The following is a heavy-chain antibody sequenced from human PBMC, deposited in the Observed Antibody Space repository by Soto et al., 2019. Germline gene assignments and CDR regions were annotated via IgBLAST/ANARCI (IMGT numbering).Heavy chain of an antibody. Sequence: SETLSLTCTVSGGSISSYYWSWIRQPPGKGLEWIGYIYYSGSTNYNPSLKSRVTISVDTSKNQFSLKLSSVTAEDTAVYYCARDRYYDSSGYYYEASGFDPWGQGTLVTVSS. D-gene: IGHD3-22*01. CDR3: ARDRYYDSSGYYYEASGFDP. CDR1: GGSISSYY. V-gene: IGHV4-59*01. J-gene: IGHJ5*02. CDR2: IYYSGST.